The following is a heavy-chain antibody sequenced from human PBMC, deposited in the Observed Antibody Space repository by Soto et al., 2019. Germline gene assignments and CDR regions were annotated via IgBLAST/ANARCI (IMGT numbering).Heavy chain of an antibody. J-gene: IGHJ3*02. D-gene: IGHD2-15*01. CDR1: GFTFSSYS. Sequence: GGSLRLSCAASGFTFSSYSMNWVRQAPGKGLEWVSSISSSSSYIYYADSVKGRFTISRDNAKNSLYLQMNSLRAEDTAVYYCARDNGYCSGGSCYPDAFDIWGQGTMVTVSS. CDR2: ISSSSSYI. CDR3: ARDNGYCSGGSCYPDAFDI. V-gene: IGHV3-21*01.